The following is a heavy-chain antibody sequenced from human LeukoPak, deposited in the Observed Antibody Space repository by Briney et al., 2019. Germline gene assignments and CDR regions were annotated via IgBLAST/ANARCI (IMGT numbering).Heavy chain of an antibody. CDR1: GYSFTSYW. D-gene: IGHD3-3*01. CDR2: IYPGDSDT. CDR3: ARFFNPLRFLEEAPNGMDV. Sequence: PGESLKISCKGSGYSFTSYWIGWVRQMPGKGLEWMGIIYPGDSDTRYSPSFQGQVTISADKSISTAYLQWSSLKASDTAMYYCARFFNPLRFLEEAPNGMDVWGKGPPVTVSS. J-gene: IGHJ6*04. V-gene: IGHV5-51*01.